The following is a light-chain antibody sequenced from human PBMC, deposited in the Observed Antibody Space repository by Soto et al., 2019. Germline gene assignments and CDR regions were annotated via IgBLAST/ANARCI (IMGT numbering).Light chain of an antibody. CDR3: QQYNNWPPWT. CDR2: GAS. CDR1: QSVSSN. J-gene: IGKJ1*01. V-gene: IGKV3-15*01. Sequence: EIVMTQSPATLSVSPGERAPLSCRASQSVSSNLAWYQQTPGQAPRLLIYGASTRATGIPARFSGSGSGTEFTLTISSLQSEDFAVYYCQQYNNWPPWTFGQGTKVDIK.